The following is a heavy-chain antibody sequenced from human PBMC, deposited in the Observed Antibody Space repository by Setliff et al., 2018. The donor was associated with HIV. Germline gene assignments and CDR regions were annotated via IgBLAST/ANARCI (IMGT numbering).Heavy chain of an antibody. V-gene: IGHV4-39*07. CDR1: GDLIRNSYYY. D-gene: IGHD3-16*01. CDR3: ARLGDFSYNSYHLYAFDF. CDR2: VYYSGIT. J-gene: IGHJ4*01. Sequence: PSETLSLTCDVSGDLIRNSYYYWAWIRQSPGRGLERIGSVYYSGITHYNPSLESRATISVDTSMSYLSLNLTSVTAADTAVYFCARLGDFSYNSYHLYAFDFWGHGALVTVSS.